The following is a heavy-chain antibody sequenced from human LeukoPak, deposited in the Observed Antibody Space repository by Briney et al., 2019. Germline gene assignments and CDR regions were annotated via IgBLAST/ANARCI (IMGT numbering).Heavy chain of an antibody. CDR3: AKSSGSPYCSSTSCYAGFDP. Sequence: PGGSLRLSCAASGFTFSSYTMSWVRQAPGKGLEWVSAISGSGGSTYYADSVKGRFTISRDNPKNTLYLQMNSLRAEDTAVYYCAKSSGSPYCSSTSCYAGFDPWGQGTLVTVSS. V-gene: IGHV3-23*01. J-gene: IGHJ5*02. CDR1: GFTFSSYT. D-gene: IGHD2-2*01. CDR2: ISGSGGST.